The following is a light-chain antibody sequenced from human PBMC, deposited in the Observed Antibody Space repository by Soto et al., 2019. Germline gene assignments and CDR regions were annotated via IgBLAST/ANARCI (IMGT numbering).Light chain of an antibody. J-gene: IGKJ1*01. Sequence: DVQMTQSPSTLSASVGDRVTITCRASQTITSWLAWYQQKPGKAPKLLIYKASSLQSGVSSRFSGSGSGTEFTLTISSLQPDDSATYYCQQYNIYSRTFGQGTKVEIK. V-gene: IGKV1-5*03. CDR2: KAS. CDR1: QTITSW. CDR3: QQYNIYSRT.